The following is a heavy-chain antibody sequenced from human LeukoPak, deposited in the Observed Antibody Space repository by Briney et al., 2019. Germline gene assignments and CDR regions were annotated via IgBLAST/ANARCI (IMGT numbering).Heavy chain of an antibody. V-gene: IGHV3-30*18. Sequence: GGSLRLPCAASGFTFSSYGMHWVRQAPGKGLEWVAVISYDGSNKYYADSVKGRFTISRDNSKNTLYLQMNSLRAEDTAVYYCAKACSYYDSSGYYYFDRDYFDYWGQGTLVTVSS. CDR3: AKACSYYDSSGYYYFDRDYFDY. CDR1: GFTFSSYG. D-gene: IGHD3-22*01. CDR2: ISYDGSNK. J-gene: IGHJ4*02.